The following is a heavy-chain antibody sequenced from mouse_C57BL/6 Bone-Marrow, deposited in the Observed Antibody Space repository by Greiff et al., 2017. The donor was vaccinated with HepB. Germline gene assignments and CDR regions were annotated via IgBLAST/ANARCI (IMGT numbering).Heavy chain of an antibody. CDR2: ISDGGSYT. D-gene: IGHD2-9*01. CDR1: GFTFSSYA. J-gene: IGHJ4*01. Sequence: DVKLVESGGGLVKPGGSLKLSCAASGFTFSSYAMSWVRQTPEKRLEWVATISDGGSYTYYPDNVKGRFTISRDNAKNNLYLQMSHLKSEDTAMYYCARDLLWLRRTDYYAMDYWGQGTSVTVSS. V-gene: IGHV5-4*01. CDR3: ARDLLWLRRTDYYAMDY.